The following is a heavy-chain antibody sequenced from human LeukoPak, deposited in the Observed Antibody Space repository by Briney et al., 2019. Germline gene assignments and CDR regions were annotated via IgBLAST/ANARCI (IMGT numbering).Heavy chain of an antibody. CDR2: ISYDGSNK. CDR3: ARRRYNWNAIDY. V-gene: IGHV3-30*03. J-gene: IGHJ4*02. CDR1: GFTFSSYG. D-gene: IGHD1-20*01. Sequence: PGRSLRLSCAASGFTFSSYGMHWVRQAPGKGLEWVAVISYDGSNKYYADSVKGRFTISRDNAKNSLYLQMNSLRAEDTAVYYCARRRYNWNAIDYWGQGALVTVSS.